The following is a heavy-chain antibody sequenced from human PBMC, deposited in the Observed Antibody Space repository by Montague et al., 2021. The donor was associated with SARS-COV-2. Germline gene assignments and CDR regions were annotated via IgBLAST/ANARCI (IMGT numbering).Heavy chain of an antibody. CDR1: GFTFSSYS. V-gene: IGHV3-21*01. Sequence: SLRLSCAASGFTFSSYSMSWVRQAPGKGLEWVSSISSSSYIYYADSVKGRFTISRDNAKNSLYLQMNSLRAEDTAVYYCARAYSGSYYPNFDYWGQGTLVTVSS. D-gene: IGHD1-26*01. CDR2: ISSSSYI. J-gene: IGHJ4*02. CDR3: ARAYSGSYYPNFDY.